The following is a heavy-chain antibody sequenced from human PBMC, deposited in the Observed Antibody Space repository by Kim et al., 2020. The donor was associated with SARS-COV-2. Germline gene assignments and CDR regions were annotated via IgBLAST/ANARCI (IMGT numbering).Heavy chain of an antibody. CDR2: IYHSGST. J-gene: IGHJ6*02. CDR3: ARDRSTAIFLASYYFGLDV. Sequence: SETLSLTCTVSGYSISSGYYWGWIRQPPGKGLEWIGSIYHSGSTYYNPSPKSRVTISVDTSKNQFSLQLSSVTAADTAVYFCARDRSTAIFLASYYFGLDVWGQGTTVTVSS. D-gene: IGHD5-18*01. CDR1: GYSISSGYY. V-gene: IGHV4-38-2*02.